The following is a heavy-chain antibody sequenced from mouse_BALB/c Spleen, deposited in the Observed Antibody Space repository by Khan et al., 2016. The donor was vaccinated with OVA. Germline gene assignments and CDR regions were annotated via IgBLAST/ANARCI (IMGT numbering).Heavy chain of an antibody. J-gene: IGHJ2*01. CDR1: GYTFTNYW. CDR2: IYPGNSDT. CDR3: TRNGFGNYESWDY. V-gene: IGHV1-5*01. D-gene: IGHD2-1*01. Sequence: VQLQQSGTVLARPGASVKMSCKGSGYTFTNYWMHWVKQRPGQGLEWIGVIYPGNSDTNYNQKFKGKAKLTAGTSTSTAYMELNSLTNDDSAVYYCTRNGFGNYESWDYWGQGTTLTVSS.